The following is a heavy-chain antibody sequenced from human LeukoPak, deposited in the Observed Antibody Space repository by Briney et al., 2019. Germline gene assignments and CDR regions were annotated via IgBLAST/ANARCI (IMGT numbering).Heavy chain of an antibody. CDR1: GFTFSSYA. CDR3: ARANWNDVNAFDI. D-gene: IGHD1-1*01. CDR2: ISYDGSNK. Sequence: GGSLRLSCAASGFTFSSYAMHWVRQAPGKGLEWVAVISYDGSNKYYADSVKGRFTISRDNSKNTLYLQMNSLRAEDTAVYYCARANWNDVNAFDIWGQGTMVTVSS. J-gene: IGHJ3*02. V-gene: IGHV3-30-3*01.